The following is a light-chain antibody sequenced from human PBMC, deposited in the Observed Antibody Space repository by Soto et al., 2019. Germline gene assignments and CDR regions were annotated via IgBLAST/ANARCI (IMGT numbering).Light chain of an antibody. J-gene: IGKJ4*01. Sequence: IVLTQSPDTLSLSPGERVTLSCRASQSISSSYLVWYQQKPGQPPRLLIYRSSSRAAGIPDRFSGSGSGTDFTLTISRLEPEDFAVYYCQQYGSALLTFGGGTKVELK. CDR3: QQYGSALLT. V-gene: IGKV3-20*01. CDR1: QSISSSY. CDR2: RSS.